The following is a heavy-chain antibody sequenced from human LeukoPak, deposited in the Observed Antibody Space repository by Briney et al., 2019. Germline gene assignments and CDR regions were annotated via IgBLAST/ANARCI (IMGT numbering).Heavy chain of an antibody. V-gene: IGHV3-21*01. CDR2: ISSSSSYI. CDR3: ARAGQWLDDAFDI. D-gene: IGHD6-19*01. J-gene: IGHJ3*02. CDR1: GFTFSSYS. Sequence: GGSLRLSCAASGFTFSSYSMNWVRQAPGKGLEWISSISSSSSYIYYADSVKGRFTISRDNAKNSLYLQMNSLRAEDTAVYYCARAGQWLDDAFDIWGQGTMVTVSS.